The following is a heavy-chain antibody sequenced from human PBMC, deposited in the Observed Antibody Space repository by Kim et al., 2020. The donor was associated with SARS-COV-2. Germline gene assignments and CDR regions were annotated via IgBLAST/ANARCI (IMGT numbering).Heavy chain of an antibody. Sequence: GGSLRLSCSASGFTFSDYAIHWVRRAPGMGLQYVSATTRDGGGSFYADSLKDRFSIFRDNSKNTLFLQMSGLRIEDTAIYYCVRYGRNYGAVHWGQGNLVSVS. CDR3: VRYGRNYGAVH. CDR2: TTRDGGGS. J-gene: IGHJ4*02. D-gene: IGHD1-7*01. V-gene: IGHV3-64D*06. CDR1: GFTFSDYA.